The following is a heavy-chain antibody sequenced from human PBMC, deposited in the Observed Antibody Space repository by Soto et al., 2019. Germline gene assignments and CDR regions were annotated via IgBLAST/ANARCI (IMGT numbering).Heavy chain of an antibody. D-gene: IGHD1-1*01. V-gene: IGHV3-21*01. CDR1: GFTFSSYS. CDR2: ISSSSSYI. Sequence: LXLSFASSGFTFSSYSMNWVRQAPGKGLEWVSSISSSSSYIYYADSVKGRFTISRDDAKNSLYLQMNSLRAEDTAVYYCARDRATYGMDVWGQGTTVTVYS. CDR3: ARDRATYGMDV. J-gene: IGHJ6*02.